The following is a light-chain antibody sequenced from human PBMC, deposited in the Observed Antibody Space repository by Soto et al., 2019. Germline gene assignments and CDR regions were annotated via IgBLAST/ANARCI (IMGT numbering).Light chain of an antibody. CDR1: SSDVGGYNY. CDR3: SSYTSSSTRV. CDR2: DVT. J-gene: IGLJ1*01. Sequence: QSVLTQPASVSGSPGQSITISCTGTSSDVGGYNYVSWYQQHPGKAPKLMIYDVTTRPSGVSNRFSGSKSGNTASLTISGLQPEDEADYYCSSYTSSSTRVFGTGTRSPS. V-gene: IGLV2-14*01.